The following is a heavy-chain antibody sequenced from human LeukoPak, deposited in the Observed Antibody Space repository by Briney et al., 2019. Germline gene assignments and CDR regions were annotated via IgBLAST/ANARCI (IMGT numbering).Heavy chain of an antibody. Sequence: GRSLRLSCAASGFTFSSYGMHWVRQAPGKGLEWVAGISYDGSYKHYADSVKGRFTLSRDNPKNTLHLQMDSLRLEDTAVYYCARDGDFDYWGQGTLVTVSS. CDR3: ARDGDFDY. J-gene: IGHJ4*02. CDR2: ISYDGSYK. D-gene: IGHD3-16*01. CDR1: GFTFSSYG. V-gene: IGHV3-33*05.